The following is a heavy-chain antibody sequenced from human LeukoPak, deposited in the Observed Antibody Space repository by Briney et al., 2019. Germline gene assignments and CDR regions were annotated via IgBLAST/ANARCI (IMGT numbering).Heavy chain of an antibody. D-gene: IGHD2-15*01. CDR2: IYPGDSDT. CDR3: ASLLFGYCSGDNCPFDF. CDR1: RYIFTTYS. Sequence: GESLKISSMGSRYIFTTYSIGWVRRLPGKGLEWMGMIYPGDSDTKYSPSFQGEVTISADKSINTAYLQWSSLKPSDTAIYYCASLLFGYCSGDNCPFDFWGQGTLVTVSS. V-gene: IGHV5-51*01. J-gene: IGHJ4*02.